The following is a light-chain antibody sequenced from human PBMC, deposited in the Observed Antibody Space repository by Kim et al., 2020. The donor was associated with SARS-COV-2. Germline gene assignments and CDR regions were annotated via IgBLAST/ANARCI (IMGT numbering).Light chain of an antibody. CDR2: GAS. V-gene: IGKV3-15*01. Sequence: LSVSPGERATLSCRASQSVNSNLAWYQQRPGQAPRLLIYGASTRATGIPARVSGSGSGTEFTLTISSLQSEDFALYYCHQYNHWYTFGQGTKLEI. J-gene: IGKJ2*01. CDR1: QSVNSN. CDR3: HQYNHWYT.